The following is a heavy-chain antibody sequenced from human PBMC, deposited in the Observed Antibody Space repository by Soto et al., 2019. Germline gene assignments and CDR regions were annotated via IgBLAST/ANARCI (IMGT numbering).Heavy chain of an antibody. Sequence: QGQLVQSGAEVKKPGASVKVSCTGSGYTFRSYDIHWVRQATGQGLEWMGWVNPNTGNTGYAQKFQGRVTMTRDMFKSSAYMEVNSLTSEDTAIYYCATAYGAGSFDFWVQGTLASVSS. CDR1: GYTFRSYD. CDR2: VNPNTGNT. V-gene: IGHV1-8*01. J-gene: IGHJ5*01. D-gene: IGHD3-10*01. CDR3: ATAYGAGSFDF.